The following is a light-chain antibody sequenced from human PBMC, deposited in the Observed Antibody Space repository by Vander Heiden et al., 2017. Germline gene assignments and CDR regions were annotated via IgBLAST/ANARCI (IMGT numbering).Light chain of an antibody. Sequence: QSVLPPPPSASWTPGPRATLSCSASTPDLGSTTFNWYQQHPGTAPNPQIYSNNERPSGVPDRFSGSKSGTSASLAISGLQSEDEDDYYCASWDDSMNGLYVFGTGTKVTVL. V-gene: IGLV1-44*01. CDR2: SNN. CDR3: ASWDDSMNGLYV. CDR1: TPDLGSTT. J-gene: IGLJ1*01.